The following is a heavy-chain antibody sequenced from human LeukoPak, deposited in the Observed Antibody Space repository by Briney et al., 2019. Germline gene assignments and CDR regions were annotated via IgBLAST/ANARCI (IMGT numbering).Heavy chain of an antibody. J-gene: IGHJ4*02. Sequence: GGSLRLSCAASGFTFSSYSMNWVRQAPGKGLEWVALVSSSGNKKYYGDSVKGRFIISRDSSKDTLYLQMNSLSAEDTALYYCAKDRGYNSYYFDYWGQGSLVTVSS. D-gene: IGHD5-24*01. CDR1: GFTFSSYS. CDR2: VSSSGNKK. V-gene: IGHV3-30*18. CDR3: AKDRGYNSYYFDY.